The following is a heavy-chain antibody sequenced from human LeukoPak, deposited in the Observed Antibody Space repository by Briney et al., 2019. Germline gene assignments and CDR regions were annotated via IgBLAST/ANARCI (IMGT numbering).Heavy chain of an antibody. Sequence: SETLSLTCTVSGGSFNSFFWSWIRQPPGKGLEWTGYIYTSGSTYYSPSLKSRVTISLDTSKNQFSLKLISVTAADTAVYYCARRGTWFDPWGQGTLVTVSS. J-gene: IGHJ5*02. CDR1: GGSFNSFF. D-gene: IGHD3-10*01. CDR2: IYTSGST. CDR3: ARRGTWFDP. V-gene: IGHV4-4*09.